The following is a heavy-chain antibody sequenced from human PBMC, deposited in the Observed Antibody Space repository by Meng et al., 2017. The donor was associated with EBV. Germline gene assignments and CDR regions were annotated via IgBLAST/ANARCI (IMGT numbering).Heavy chain of an antibody. CDR1: GYTFTSYA. CDR3: ARRGGVADWFDP. V-gene: IGHV1-3*01. J-gene: IGHJ5*02. Sequence: HVQLGGPGAEVKKTGGSVKVSCKASGYTFTSYAMNWVRQAPGQRLEWMGWINAGNGNTKYSQKFQGRVSITREKSASTAYMELSSLRSKDTAVYYCARRGGVADWFDPWGQGTLVTVSS. CDR2: INAGNGNT. D-gene: IGHD2-15*01.